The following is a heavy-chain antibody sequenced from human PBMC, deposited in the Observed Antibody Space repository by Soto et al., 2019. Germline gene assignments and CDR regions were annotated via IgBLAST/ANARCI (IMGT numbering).Heavy chain of an antibody. CDR1: GFSLSTSGVG. CDR2: IYWDDAK. J-gene: IGHJ4*02. Sequence: QITLKESGPTLVKPTQTLTLTCTFSGFSLSTSGVGVGWIRQPPGKALEWLALIYWDDAKEYSPSLKSRLTINKDTSKNQVVLKMTNMDPVDTATYYCAHKGGGDRILDYWGQGTLVTVSS. CDR3: AHKGGGDRILDY. V-gene: IGHV2-5*02. D-gene: IGHD3-16*01.